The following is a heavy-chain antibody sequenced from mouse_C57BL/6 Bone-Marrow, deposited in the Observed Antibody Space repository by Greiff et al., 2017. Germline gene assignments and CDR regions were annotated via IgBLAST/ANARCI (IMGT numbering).Heavy chain of an antibody. CDR3: ARLTTVVATGYFDY. D-gene: IGHD1-1*01. CDR1: GYSFTGYY. CDR2: INPSTGGT. Sequence: EVQLQQSGPELVKPGASVKISCKASGYSFTGYYMHWVKQSSEKSLEWIGVINPSTGGTSYNQKFKGKATLTVDKSSSTAYMQLKSLTSEDSAVYYCARLTTVVATGYFDYWGQGTTLTVSS. J-gene: IGHJ2*01. V-gene: IGHV1-43*01.